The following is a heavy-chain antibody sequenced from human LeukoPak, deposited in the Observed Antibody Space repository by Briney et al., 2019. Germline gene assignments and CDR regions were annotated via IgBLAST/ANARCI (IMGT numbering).Heavy chain of an antibody. V-gene: IGHV4-38-2*02. CDR1: GYSMSSGYY. D-gene: IGHD6-13*01. J-gene: IGHJ1*01. CDR3: ARDRFSSSWGAEYFQH. Sequence: SETLSLTCTVSGYSMSSGYYWGWIRQPPERGLEWIGSMYHTGSTYYNPSLKSRVTISVDTSKNQFYLKLTSVTAADTAVYYCARDRFSSSWGAEYFQHWGQGTLVTVSS. CDR2: MYHTGST.